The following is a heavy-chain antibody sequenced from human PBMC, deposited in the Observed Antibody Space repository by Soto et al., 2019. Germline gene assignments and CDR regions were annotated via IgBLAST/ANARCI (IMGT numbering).Heavy chain of an antibody. CDR2: IYYSGST. D-gene: IGHD3-10*01. V-gene: IGHV4-59*01. Sequence: SATLSLTFTVSGDSISSSYWSWIRQSPGKGLEWIGNIYYSGSTNYNTSLKSRFTMSVDTSKNQFTLKLSSVTDADTGVYFCARSFMVPVDFLDYWGQGTLVTVSA. CDR3: ARSFMVPVDFLDY. J-gene: IGHJ4*02. CDR1: GDSISSSY.